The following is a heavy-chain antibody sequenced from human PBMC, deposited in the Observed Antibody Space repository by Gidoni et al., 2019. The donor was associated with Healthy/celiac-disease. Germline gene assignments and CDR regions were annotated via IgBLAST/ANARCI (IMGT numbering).Heavy chain of an antibody. Sequence: QVQLQESGPGLVKPSETLSLTCTVSGGSISSYYWSWIRQPPGKGLECIGYIYYSGSPNYNPSLKSRVTISVDTSKNQFALKLRSVTAADTAVYYCARADSRKRFGMDVWGQGTTVTVSS. J-gene: IGHJ6*02. V-gene: IGHV4-59*01. CDR2: IYYSGSP. CDR1: GGSISSYY. D-gene: IGHD6-13*01. CDR3: ARADSRKRFGMDV.